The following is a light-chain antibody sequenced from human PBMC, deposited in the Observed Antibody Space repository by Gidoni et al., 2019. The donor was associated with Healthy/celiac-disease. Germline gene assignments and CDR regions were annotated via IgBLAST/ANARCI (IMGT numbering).Light chain of an antibody. CDR1: QSVSSY. J-gene: IGKJ4*01. Sequence: EIVLTQSPATLSLSPGERATLSCRASQSVSSYLAWYQQKPGQAPRLLIYDASNRATGIPARFSGSGSGTDFTLTISSLEPEDFAVYYCQQRSNWPPDPLTFXGXTKVEIK. V-gene: IGKV3-11*01. CDR2: DAS. CDR3: QQRSNWPPDPLT.